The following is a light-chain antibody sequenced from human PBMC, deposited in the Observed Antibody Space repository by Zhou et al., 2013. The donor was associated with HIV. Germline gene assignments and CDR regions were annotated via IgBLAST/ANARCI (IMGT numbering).Light chain of an antibody. Sequence: EIVLTQSPGTLSLSPGESATLSCRASQSIISTYLAWYQHKPGQAPRLLIYGASSRATGIPDRFSGSGSGTDFTLTISRLEPEDFAVYYCQQYGNSPLTFGQGTKVEIK. J-gene: IGKJ1*01. V-gene: IGKV3-20*01. CDR1: QSIISTY. CDR3: QQYGNSPLT. CDR2: GAS.